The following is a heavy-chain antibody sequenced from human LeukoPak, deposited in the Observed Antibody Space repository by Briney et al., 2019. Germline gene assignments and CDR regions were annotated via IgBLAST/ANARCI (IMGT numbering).Heavy chain of an antibody. J-gene: IGHJ4*02. D-gene: IGHD3-22*01. Sequence: GESLRISCKGSGYTFTSYWIGWVRQMPGKGLEWMGIIYPGDSDIRYSPSFQGQVTISADKSIKTAYLQWSSLKASDTAMYYCARASDSHFDYWGQGTLVTVSS. CDR1: GYTFTSYW. CDR2: IYPGDSDI. CDR3: ARASDSHFDY. V-gene: IGHV5-51*01.